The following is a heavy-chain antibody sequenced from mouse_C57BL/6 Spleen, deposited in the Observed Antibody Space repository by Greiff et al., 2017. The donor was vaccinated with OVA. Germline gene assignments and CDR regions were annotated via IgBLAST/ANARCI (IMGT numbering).Heavy chain of an antibody. CDR2: IDPSDSYP. V-gene: IGHV1-50*01. CDR1: GYTFTSYW. Sequence: QVQLQQPGAELVKPGASVKLSCKASGYTFTSYWMQWVKQRPGQGLEWIGEIDPSDSYPNYNQKFKGKATLTVDTSSSTAYMQLSSLTSEDSAVYYCARRSNTWFAYWGQGTLVTVSA. CDR3: ARRSNTWFAY. D-gene: IGHD2-5*01. J-gene: IGHJ3*01.